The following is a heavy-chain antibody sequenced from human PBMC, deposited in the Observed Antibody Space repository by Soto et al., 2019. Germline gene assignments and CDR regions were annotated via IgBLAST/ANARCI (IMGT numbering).Heavy chain of an antibody. D-gene: IGHD2-15*01. CDR2: IIPIFTRT. J-gene: IGHJ4*02. CDR1: GGTFSTSS. CDR3: ARDVVRSTAGDS. V-gene: IGHV1-69*13. Sequence: SVKVSCKASGGTFSTSSFVWVRQGPGQGLEWMGGIIPIFTRTNFAQKFQGRVTFSADEPTRTTYMELRSLTSEDTAIYYCARDVVRSTAGDSWGQGTLVTVSS.